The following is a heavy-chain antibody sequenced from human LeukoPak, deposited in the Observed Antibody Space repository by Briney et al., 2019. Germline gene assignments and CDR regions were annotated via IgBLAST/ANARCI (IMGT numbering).Heavy chain of an antibody. J-gene: IGHJ5*02. Sequence: PSETLSLTCTVCGGSISSYYWSWIRQPPGKGLEWIGYIHTSGSTNYNPSLKSRVTISVDTSKNQFSLKLSSVTAADTAVYYCARRRTLGVSGGCCWFDPWGQGTLVTVSS. D-gene: IGHD3-16*01. CDR2: IHTSGST. CDR1: GGSISSYY. V-gene: IGHV4-4*09. CDR3: ARRRTLGVSGGCCWFDP.